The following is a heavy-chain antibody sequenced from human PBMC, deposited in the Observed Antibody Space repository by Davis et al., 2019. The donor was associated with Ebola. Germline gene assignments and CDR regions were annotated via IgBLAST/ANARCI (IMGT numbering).Heavy chain of an antibody. D-gene: IGHD1-14*01. V-gene: IGHV4-34*01. CDR3: ARVAENYYYYGMDV. CDR2: INHSGST. Sequence: PSETLSLTCAVSGGSFSGYYWRWIRQPPGKGLEWIGEINHSGSTNYNPSLKSRVTISVDTSKNQFSLKLSSVTAADTAVYYCARVAENYYYYGMDVWGQGTTVTVSS. CDR1: GGSFSGYY. J-gene: IGHJ6*02.